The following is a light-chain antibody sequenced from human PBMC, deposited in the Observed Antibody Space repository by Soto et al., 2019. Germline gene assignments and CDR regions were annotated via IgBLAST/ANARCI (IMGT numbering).Light chain of an antibody. J-gene: IGLJ2*01. CDR3: CSYSPTATVV. V-gene: IGLV2-23*01. CDR2: RGS. Sequence: QSAPTQPASVSGSPGQSITISCTGTTSDVGSYDLVSWYQQHPGEAPKLMIYRGSKRPSGVSSRFSGSKSGNTASLTVSDLQAEDEADYYCCSYSPTATVVFGGGTKLTVL. CDR1: TSDVGSYDL.